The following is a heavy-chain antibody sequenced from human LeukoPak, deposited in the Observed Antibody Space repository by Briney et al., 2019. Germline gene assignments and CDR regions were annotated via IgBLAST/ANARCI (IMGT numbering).Heavy chain of an antibody. CDR1: GFSFSSHW. J-gene: IGHJ6*02. D-gene: IGHD3-3*01. Sequence: PGGSLRLSCAASGFSFSSHWMSWIRQAPGKGLEWVAVISYDGSNKYYADSVKGRFTISRDNSKNTLYLQMNSLRAEDTAVYYCARPGFWSGYYKGDYYYGIDVWGQGTTVTVSS. V-gene: IGHV3-30-3*01. CDR2: ISYDGSNK. CDR3: ARPGFWSGYYKGDYYYGIDV.